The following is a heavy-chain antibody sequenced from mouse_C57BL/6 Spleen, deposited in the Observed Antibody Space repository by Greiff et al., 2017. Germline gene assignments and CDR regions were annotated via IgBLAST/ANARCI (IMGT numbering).Heavy chain of an antibody. CDR1: GYTFTDYE. Sequence: QVQLKESGAELVRPGASVTLSCKASGYTFTDYEMHWVKQTPVHGLEWIGAIDPETGGTAYNQKFKGKAILTADKSSSTAYMELRSLTSEDSAVYYCTRGGGSSSFDYWGQGTTLTVSS. D-gene: IGHD1-1*01. V-gene: IGHV1-15*01. CDR3: TRGGGSSSFDY. CDR2: IDPETGGT. J-gene: IGHJ2*01.